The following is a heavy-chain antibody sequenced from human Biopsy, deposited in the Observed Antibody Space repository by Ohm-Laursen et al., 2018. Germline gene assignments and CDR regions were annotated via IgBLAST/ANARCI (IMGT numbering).Heavy chain of an antibody. D-gene: IGHD2-2*01. CDR2: ISYTGGI. J-gene: IGHJ4*02. V-gene: IGHV4-59*01. CDR1: GGSISGYH. Sequence: GTLSLTCTVSGGSISGYHWSWIRKSPGKGLEWLAYISYTGGIASNPSLNGRATMSLDTSKNQFSLRLIYVTAADAAVYYCARMPHFDYWGQGILVTVSS. CDR3: ARMPHFDY.